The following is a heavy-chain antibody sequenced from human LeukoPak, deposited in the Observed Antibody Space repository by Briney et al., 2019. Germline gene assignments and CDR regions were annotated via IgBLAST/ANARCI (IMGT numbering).Heavy chain of an antibody. Sequence: GGSLRLSCSASGFTFSSYAMSWVRQAPGKGLEWVSAISGNGGFTYYADSVKGRFTISRDNSKNTLYLQVNSLRAEDTAVYFCAKGKEGSYYGMDVWGQGTTVTVSS. J-gene: IGHJ6*02. CDR1: GFTFSSYA. CDR3: AKGKEGSYYGMDV. CDR2: ISGNGGFT. V-gene: IGHV3-23*01. D-gene: IGHD3-10*01.